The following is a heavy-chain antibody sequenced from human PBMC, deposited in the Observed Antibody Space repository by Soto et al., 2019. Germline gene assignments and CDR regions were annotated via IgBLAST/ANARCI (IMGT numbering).Heavy chain of an antibody. CDR2: ISWNSGSI. CDR3: AKSHTTSGWYVTTDY. CDR1: GFTFGDYA. D-gene: IGHD6-19*01. Sequence: SMRLSCAASGFTFGDYAMQWVRQAPRKGLEWVSAISWNSGSIDYADSVKGRFTISRDNAKNSLYLQMNSLRAEDTALYYCAKSHTTSGWYVTTDYWGQGTRVTVSS. V-gene: IGHV3-9*01. J-gene: IGHJ4*02.